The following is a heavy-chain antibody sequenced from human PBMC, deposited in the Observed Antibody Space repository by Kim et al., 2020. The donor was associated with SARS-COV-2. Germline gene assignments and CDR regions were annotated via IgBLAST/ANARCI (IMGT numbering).Heavy chain of an antibody. CDR3: AKDIGYYGSGSYYNAFDI. V-gene: IGHV3-9*01. Sequence: GGSLRLSCAASGFTFDDYAMHWVRQAPGKGLEWVSVISWNSGSIGYADSVKGRFTISRDNAKNSLYLQMNSLRAEDTALYYCAKDIGYYGSGSYYNAFDIWGQGTMVTVSS. J-gene: IGHJ3*02. CDR1: GFTFDDYA. D-gene: IGHD3-10*01. CDR2: ISWNSGSI.